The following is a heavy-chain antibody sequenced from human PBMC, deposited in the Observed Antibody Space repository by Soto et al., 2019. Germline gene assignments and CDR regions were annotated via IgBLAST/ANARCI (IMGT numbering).Heavy chain of an antibody. J-gene: IGHJ5*02. CDR1: GYTFTGYY. D-gene: IGHD1-1*01. V-gene: IGHV1-2*02. CDR3: AIGTHAEYKWFDP. CDR2: INPNSGGT. Sequence: ASVKVSCKASGYTFTGYYMHWVRQAPGQGLEWMGWINPNSGGTNYAQKFQGRVTMTRDTSISTAYMELSRLRSDDTAVYYCAIGTHAEYKWFDPWGQGTLVTVSS.